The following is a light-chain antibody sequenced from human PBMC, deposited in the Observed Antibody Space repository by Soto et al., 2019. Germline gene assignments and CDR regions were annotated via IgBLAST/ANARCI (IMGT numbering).Light chain of an antibody. CDR2: GAS. CDR1: ESVAS. CDR3: QYHGGSPRT. J-gene: IGKJ1*01. V-gene: IGKV3-20*01. Sequence: EIFLTQSPGTLSLSPGEGTTLSCRASESVASLAWYQQKPGQAPRLLIYGASTRATGIPDRFSGSGSGTDFTLTISRLEHEDFAVYYCQYHGGSPRTFGRGTKVDIK.